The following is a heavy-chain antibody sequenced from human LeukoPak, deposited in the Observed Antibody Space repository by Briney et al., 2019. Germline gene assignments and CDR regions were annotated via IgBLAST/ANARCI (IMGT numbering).Heavy chain of an antibody. V-gene: IGHV3-74*01. Sequence: GGSLRLSCAASGFTFSNYWMHWVRQAPGKGLVWVSRISSDGSSTSYADSVKGRFTISRDNAKNSLCLQMNSLRAEDTAVYYCARAEGDYLNYYGMDVWGQGTTVTVSS. CDR3: ARAEGDYLNYYGMDV. CDR1: GFTFSNYW. D-gene: IGHD4-17*01. CDR2: ISSDGSST. J-gene: IGHJ6*02.